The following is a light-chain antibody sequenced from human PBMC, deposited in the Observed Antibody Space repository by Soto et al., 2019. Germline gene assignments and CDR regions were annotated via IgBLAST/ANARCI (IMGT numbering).Light chain of an antibody. V-gene: IGKV3D-15*01. Sequence: EIVMTQSPVTLSVSPGESATLSCRASQSVGSNLAWYQQRPGQAPRRLIYGASTRATGIPVRFSGSGSGTEFTLTISGLQSEDFGVYLCQQYNNRPPITFGQGTRLEIK. J-gene: IGKJ5*01. CDR3: QQYNNRPPIT. CDR2: GAS. CDR1: QSVGSN.